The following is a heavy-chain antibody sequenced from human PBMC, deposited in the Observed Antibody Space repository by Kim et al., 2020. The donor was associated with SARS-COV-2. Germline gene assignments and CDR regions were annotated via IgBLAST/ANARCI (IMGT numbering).Heavy chain of an antibody. D-gene: IGHD3-9*01. Sequence: SRVTISVDTSKNQFSLKLSSVTAADTAVYYCARASNTDLIRYFDWLFLDYWGQGTLVTVSS. CDR3: ARASNTDLIRYFDWLFLDY. V-gene: IGHV4-34*01. J-gene: IGHJ4*02.